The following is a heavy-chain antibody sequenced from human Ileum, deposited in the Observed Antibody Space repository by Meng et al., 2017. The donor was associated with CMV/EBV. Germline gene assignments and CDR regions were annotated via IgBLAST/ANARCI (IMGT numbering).Heavy chain of an antibody. CDR3: ARVEGYSYGENWFDP. V-gene: IGHV3-11*01. Sequence: GESLKISCAASGFTFTNYWMTWVRQAPGKGLEWVSYISSSGSTIYYADSVKGRFTISRDNAKNSLYLQMNSLRAEDTAVYYCARVEGYSYGENWFDPWGQGTLVTVSS. J-gene: IGHJ5*02. CDR1: GFTFTNYW. D-gene: IGHD5-18*01. CDR2: ISSSGSTI.